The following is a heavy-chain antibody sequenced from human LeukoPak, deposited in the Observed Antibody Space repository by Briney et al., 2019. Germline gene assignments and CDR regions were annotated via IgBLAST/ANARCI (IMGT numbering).Heavy chain of an antibody. CDR1: GFSFSSSS. CDR2: ISGSGGST. Sequence: GGSLRLSCAASGFSFSSSSMSWVRQAPGKGLEWVSAISGSGGSTYYADSVKGRFTISRDNSKNTLYLQMNSLRAEDTAVYYCANRREDYYYGMDVWGQGTTVTVSS. CDR3: ANRREDYYYGMDV. V-gene: IGHV3-23*01. J-gene: IGHJ6*02.